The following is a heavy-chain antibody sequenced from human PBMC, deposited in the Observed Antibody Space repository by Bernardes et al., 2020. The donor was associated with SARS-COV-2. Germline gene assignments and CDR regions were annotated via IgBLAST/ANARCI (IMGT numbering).Heavy chain of an antibody. V-gene: IGHV3-23*01. CDR3: AKGSRLVTIFGVVIIGEDY. CDR1: GFTFSSYA. Sequence: GGSLRLSCAASGFTFSSYAMSWVRQAPGKGLEWVSAISGSGGSTYYADSVKGRFTISRDNSKNTLYLQMNSLRAEDTAVYYCAKGSRLVTIFGVVIIGEDYWGQGTLVTVSS. J-gene: IGHJ4*02. D-gene: IGHD3-3*01. CDR2: ISGSGGST.